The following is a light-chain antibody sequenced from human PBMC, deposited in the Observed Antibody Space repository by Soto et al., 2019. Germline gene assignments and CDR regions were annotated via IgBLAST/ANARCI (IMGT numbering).Light chain of an antibody. Sequence: QLVLTQSSSASASLGSSVKLTCTLSSGHSSYIIAWHQQQPGKAPRYLMKLEGSGSYNKGSGVPDRFSGSSSGADRYLTISNRQSEDEADYYCETWDSYTRVFGGGTQLTVL. CDR1: SGHSSYI. J-gene: IGLJ2*01. CDR2: LEGSGSY. CDR3: ETWDSYTRV. V-gene: IGLV4-60*03.